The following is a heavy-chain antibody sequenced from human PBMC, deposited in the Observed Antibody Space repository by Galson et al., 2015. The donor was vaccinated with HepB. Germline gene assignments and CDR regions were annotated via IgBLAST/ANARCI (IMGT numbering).Heavy chain of an antibody. CDR2: ISNDGSLK. CDR1: GFVFSTYA. J-gene: IGHJ6*02. V-gene: IGHV3-30*04. CDR3: ARDRDLGATYVMDV. D-gene: IGHD2-21*02. Sequence: SLRLSCAASGFVFSTYAMHWVRQPPGKGLEWVAVISNDGSLKYYADSVKGRFTITRYNSKDTLFLQMNSLRAEDTAVYFCARDRDLGATYVMDVWGQGPTVTVSS.